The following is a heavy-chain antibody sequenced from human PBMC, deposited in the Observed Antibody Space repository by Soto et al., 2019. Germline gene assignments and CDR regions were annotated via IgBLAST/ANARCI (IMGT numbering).Heavy chain of an antibody. CDR3: ATWHEREHAYDV. Sequence: DVQSVESGGGLIQPGESLRLSCAAFGFTISGKKYVAWVRQAPGKGLEWVSALYDLDGSFYAASVKGRFTTSSDSSKTTVYLKMNALRPDDTAVYYCATWHEREHAYDVWGQGTTVTVSS. CDR2: LYDLDGS. CDR1: GFTISGKKY. D-gene: IGHD1-1*01. J-gene: IGHJ3*01. V-gene: IGHV3-53*01.